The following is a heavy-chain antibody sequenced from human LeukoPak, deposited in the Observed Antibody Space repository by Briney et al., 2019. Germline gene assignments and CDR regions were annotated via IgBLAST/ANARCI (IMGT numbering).Heavy chain of an antibody. CDR1: GFSLSTSGMC. D-gene: IGHD1-26*01. Sequence: SGPTLVSPTQTLTLTCTFSGFSLSTSGMCVSWIRQPPGKALEWLARIDWDDDKYYSTSLKTRLTISKDTSKNQVVLTMTNMDPVDTATYYCAHSPSYSGSYPPWVLWDAFDIWGQGTMVTVSS. J-gene: IGHJ3*02. CDR2: IDWDDDK. CDR3: AHSPSYSGSYPPWVLWDAFDI. V-gene: IGHV2-70*12.